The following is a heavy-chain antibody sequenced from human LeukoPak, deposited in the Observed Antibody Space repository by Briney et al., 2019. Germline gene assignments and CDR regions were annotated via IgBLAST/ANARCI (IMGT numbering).Heavy chain of an antibody. D-gene: IGHD3-10*01. Sequence: GGSLRLSCAASGFTFSSYGMSWVRQAPGKGLEWVAVISFDGSDKYYADSVKGRFSISRDNSKNTLYLQMNSLRAEDTAVYYCAKGPGSWLGYWGQGTLVTVSS. CDR1: GFTFSSYG. V-gene: IGHV3-30*18. CDR3: AKGPGSWLGY. CDR2: ISFDGSDK. J-gene: IGHJ4*02.